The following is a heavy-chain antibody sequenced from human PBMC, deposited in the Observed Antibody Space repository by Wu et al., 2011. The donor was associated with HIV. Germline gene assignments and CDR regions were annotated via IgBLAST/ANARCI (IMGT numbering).Heavy chain of an antibody. J-gene: IGHJ3*01. D-gene: IGHD3-10*02. CDR1: GYTFRTFD. CDR2: MNPKSGKI. V-gene: IGHV1-8*02. CDR3: ARGRFTMSGEACRSFDF. Sequence: QVQLVQSGAEVKKPGASVRVSCKASGYTFRTFDINWVRQATGQGLEWMGRMNPKSGKIDFAQKFQGRVTIASNTSISTVYMELSSLRSEDTAIYYCARGRFTMSGEACRSFDFWGQGTMVTVSS.